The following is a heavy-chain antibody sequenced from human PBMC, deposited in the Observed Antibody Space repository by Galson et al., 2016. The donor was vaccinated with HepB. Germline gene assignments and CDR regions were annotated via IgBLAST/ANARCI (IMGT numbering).Heavy chain of an antibody. V-gene: IGHV3-48*02. CDR2: IASNRRNI. CDR1: GFTFSEYS. CDR3: ARDGRRGYDMDV. J-gene: IGHJ6*02. Sequence: SLILSCAASGFTFSEYSMNWVRQAPGKGLEWISYIASNRRNIYYADSGRGRFTISRDKAKNSLYLQMTSLRDEDMAVSYCARDGRRGYDMDVWGQGTTVTVSS.